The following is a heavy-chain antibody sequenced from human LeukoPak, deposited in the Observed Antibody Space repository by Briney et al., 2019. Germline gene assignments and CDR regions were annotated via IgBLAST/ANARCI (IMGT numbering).Heavy chain of an antibody. V-gene: IGHV3-23*01. CDR3: ARGHSGWYDY. Sequence: GGSLRLSCAASGFTFSSYAMNWVRQVPGKGLEWVSAISGSGGSTYYADSVNGRFTISRDNSKNTLYLQMNSLRAEDTAVYYCARGHSGWYDYWGQGTLVTVSS. CDR2: ISGSGGST. CDR1: GFTFSSYA. D-gene: IGHD6-19*01. J-gene: IGHJ4*02.